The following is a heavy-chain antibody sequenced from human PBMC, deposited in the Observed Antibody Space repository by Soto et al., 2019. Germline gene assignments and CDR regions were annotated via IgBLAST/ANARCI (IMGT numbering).Heavy chain of an antibody. Sequence: SVKVSCKASGGTFSSYAISWVRQAPGQGLEWMGGIIPIFGTANYAQKFQGRVTITADESTSTAYMELSSLRSEDTAVYYCARGRYSSSSLNYFDYWGQGTLVTVSS. J-gene: IGHJ4*02. V-gene: IGHV1-69*13. D-gene: IGHD6-6*01. CDR3: ARGRYSSSSLNYFDY. CDR1: GGTFSSYA. CDR2: IIPIFGTA.